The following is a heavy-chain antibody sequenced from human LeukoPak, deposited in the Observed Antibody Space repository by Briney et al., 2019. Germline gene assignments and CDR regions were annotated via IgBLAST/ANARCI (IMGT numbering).Heavy chain of an antibody. J-gene: IGHJ4*02. CDR3: ARHMYYYDSSGYYGDYFDY. CDR2: IYYSGST. CDR1: GGSISSSSYY. D-gene: IGHD3-22*01. V-gene: IGHV4-39*01. Sequence: KPSETLSLTCTVSGGSISSSSYYWGWIRQPPGKGLEWIGSIYYSGSTYYNPSLKSRVTISVDTSKNQFSLKLSSVTAADTAVYYCARHMYYYDSSGYYGDYFDYWGQGTLVTVSS.